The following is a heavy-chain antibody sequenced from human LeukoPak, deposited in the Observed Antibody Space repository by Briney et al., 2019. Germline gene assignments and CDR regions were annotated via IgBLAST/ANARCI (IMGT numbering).Heavy chain of an antibody. Sequence: SETLSLTCTVSGGSISSGSYYWSWIRQPAGKGLEWIGRIYTSGNTNYNPSLKSRVTILLDTSKNQFSLKLTSVTAADTAVYYCARGRTGYQLLPTKKDYSYYYVDVWDKGTTVTISS. CDR2: IYTSGNT. D-gene: IGHD2-2*01. V-gene: IGHV4-61*02. CDR1: GGSISSGSYY. CDR3: ARGRTGYQLLPTKKDYSYYYVDV. J-gene: IGHJ6*03.